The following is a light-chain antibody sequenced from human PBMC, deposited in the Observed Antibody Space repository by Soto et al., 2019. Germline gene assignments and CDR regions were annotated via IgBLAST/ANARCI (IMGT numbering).Light chain of an antibody. CDR1: QSIGSW. CDR2: AAS. V-gene: IGKV1-5*01. Sequence: DIQMTQSPSTLSASVGDRVTISCRASQSIGSWLAWYQQKPGKAPKLLIYAASALQTGVPSRFSGSGSGTDFTLTITSLQPEDFGTYYCQHPKWAFGQGTTVEI. CDR3: QHPKWA. J-gene: IGKJ1*01.